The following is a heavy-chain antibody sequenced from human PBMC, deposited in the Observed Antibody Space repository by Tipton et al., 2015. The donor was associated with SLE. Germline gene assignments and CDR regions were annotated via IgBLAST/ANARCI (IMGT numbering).Heavy chain of an antibody. CDR2: IYSGGST. CDR1: GFTVSSNY. J-gene: IGHJ4*02. Sequence: GSLRLSCAASGFTVSSNYMSWVRQAPGKGLEWVSVIYSGGSTYYADSVKGRFTISRDNSKNTLYLQMNSLRAEDTAVYYCARESRLGSSSSPYFDYWGQGTLVTVSS. V-gene: IGHV3-66*02. CDR3: ARESRLGSSSSPYFDY. D-gene: IGHD6-13*01.